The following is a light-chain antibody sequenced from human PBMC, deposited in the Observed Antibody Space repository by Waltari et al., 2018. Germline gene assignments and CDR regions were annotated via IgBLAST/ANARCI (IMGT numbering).Light chain of an antibody. J-gene: IGLJ3*02. CDR2: EVT. Sequence: QSALPQPASVSGSPGQSITFSSTGTSSDLGTSNPVSWNQHFAGEAPKLIIYEVTRRPPGVSDRFSGAKSGNAASLTISGLQTEDEGDYCCCSYAGDYSLVFGEGTKLTVL. V-gene: IGLV2-23*02. CDR1: SSDLGTSNP. CDR3: CSYAGDYSLV.